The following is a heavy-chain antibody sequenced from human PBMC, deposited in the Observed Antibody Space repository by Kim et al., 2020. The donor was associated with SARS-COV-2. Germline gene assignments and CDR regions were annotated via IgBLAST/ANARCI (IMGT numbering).Heavy chain of an antibody. CDR2: INHSGST. D-gene: IGHD5-12*01. CDR3: ARALHMTYSGYDLGFDY. V-gene: IGHV4-34*01. J-gene: IGHJ4*02. Sequence: SETLSLTCAVYGGSFSGYYWSWIRQPPGKGLEWIGEINHSGSTNYNPSLKSRVTISVDTSKNQFSLKLSSVTAADTAVYYCARALHMTYSGYDLGFDYWGQGTLVTVSS. CDR1: GGSFSGYY.